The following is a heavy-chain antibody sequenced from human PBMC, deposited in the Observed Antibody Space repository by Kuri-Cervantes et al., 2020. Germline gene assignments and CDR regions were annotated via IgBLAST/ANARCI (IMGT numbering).Heavy chain of an antibody. V-gene: IGHV3-30*19. CDR1: GFTFSSYG. D-gene: IGHD6-6*01. CDR3: AREGEYSSSSGFDY. Sequence: GESLKISCAASGFTFSSYGMHWVRQAPGKGLEWVAVISFDGIYKRYADSVKGRFTISRDNSKNTLSLQMNSLRAEDTAVYYCAREGEYSSSSGFDYWGQGTLVTVSS. CDR2: ISFDGIYK. J-gene: IGHJ4*02.